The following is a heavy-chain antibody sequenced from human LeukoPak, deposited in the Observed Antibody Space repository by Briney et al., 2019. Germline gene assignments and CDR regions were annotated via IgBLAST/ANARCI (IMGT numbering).Heavy chain of an antibody. CDR1: GFIFSSYS. Sequence: GGSLRLSCAASGFIFSSYSMNWVRQAPGKGLEWVSYISSSGSTIYYADSVKGRFTISRDNAKNSLYLQMNSLRAEDTAVYYCARDLMVRGVIPNWGQGTLVTVSS. J-gene: IGHJ4*02. CDR3: ARDLMVRGVIPN. CDR2: ISSSGSTI. V-gene: IGHV3-48*01. D-gene: IGHD3-10*01.